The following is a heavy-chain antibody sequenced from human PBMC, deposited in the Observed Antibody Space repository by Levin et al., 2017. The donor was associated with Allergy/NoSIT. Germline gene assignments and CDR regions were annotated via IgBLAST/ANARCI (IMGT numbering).Heavy chain of an antibody. Sequence: PSETLSLTCTVSGDSISSYYWNWIRQSPEKGLEWIGYINYRGNTDYNPSLRGRVTMSLDISKNQFSLKLTSVTAADTAVSYCARDPPHHYGDSYWYFDLWGRGTLVTVSS. D-gene: IGHD4-17*01. CDR2: INYRGNT. CDR1: GDSISSYY. CDR3: ARDPPHHYGDSYWYFDL. V-gene: IGHV4-59*01. J-gene: IGHJ2*01.